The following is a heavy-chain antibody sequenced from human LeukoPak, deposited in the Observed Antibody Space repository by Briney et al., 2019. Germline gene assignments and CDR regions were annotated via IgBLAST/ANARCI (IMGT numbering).Heavy chain of an antibody. V-gene: IGHV4-39*02. J-gene: IGHJ4*02. CDR2: IYYSGIT. CDR1: SGSVSSNSYY. Sequence: SETLSLTCTVSSGSVSSNSYYWGWIRQPPGKGLEWIGNIYYSGITYYNPSLKSRVTISVDTSKNQFSLKLSSVTAADTAVYYCAREVGRGYTYGSNYWGQGTLVTVSS. D-gene: IGHD5-18*01. CDR3: AREVGRGYTYGSNY.